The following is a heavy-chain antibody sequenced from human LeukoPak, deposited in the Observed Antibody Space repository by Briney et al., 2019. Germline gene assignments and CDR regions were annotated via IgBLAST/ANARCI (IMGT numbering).Heavy chain of an antibody. V-gene: IGHV3-23*01. CDR1: GFTLSNYG. J-gene: IGHJ4*02. D-gene: IGHD4-11*01. CDR2: ISGSGSDI. CDR3: AKGKGVVYNNYCFDC. Sequence: PGGSLRLSCPASGFTLSNYGMSWVRQAPGKGLAGVSVISGSGSDIVYADSVNGRFTISRDNSKNTLYLQMNSLRAEDTAVCYCAKGKGVVYNNYCFDCWGQGSLVTVSS.